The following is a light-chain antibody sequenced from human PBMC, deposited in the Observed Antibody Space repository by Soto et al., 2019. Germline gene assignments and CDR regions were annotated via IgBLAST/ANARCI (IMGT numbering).Light chain of an antibody. Sequence: QSALTQPPSASGSPGQSVTISCTGTSSDVGGYNYVSWYQHHPGKAHKLIIYEVYKRPSGVPDRFSGSKSGNTAALTVSGLQAEDEADYYCSSYVGTNSYVFGTGTKVTVL. J-gene: IGLJ1*01. V-gene: IGLV2-8*01. CDR1: SSDVGGYNY. CDR2: EVY. CDR3: SSYVGTNSYV.